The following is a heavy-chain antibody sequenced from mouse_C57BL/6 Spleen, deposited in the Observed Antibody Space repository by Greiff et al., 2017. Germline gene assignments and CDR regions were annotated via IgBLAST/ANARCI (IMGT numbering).Heavy chain of an antibody. J-gene: IGHJ1*03. Sequence: QVQLQQSDAELVKPGASVKISCKVSGYTFTDHTIHWMKQRPEQGLEWIGYIYPRDGSTKYNEKFKGKATLTADKSSSTAYMQLNSLTSEEYAVYFCAREKVYYGNYGWYFDVWGTGTTVTVSS. CDR1: GYTFTDHT. CDR2: IYPRDGST. D-gene: IGHD2-1*01. V-gene: IGHV1-78*01. CDR3: AREKVYYGNYGWYFDV.